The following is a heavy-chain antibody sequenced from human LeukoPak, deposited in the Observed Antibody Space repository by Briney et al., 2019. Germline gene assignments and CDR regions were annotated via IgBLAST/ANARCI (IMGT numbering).Heavy chain of an antibody. CDR2: IAPSGSA. D-gene: IGHD4-17*01. V-gene: IGHV4-4*09. CDR3: ARHLATTVTRGYSCHPMDV. Sequence: SETLSLTCTASGASISTYYWSWIRQPPGEGLEWIAYIAPSGSAVYNPSLNSRLTVSVDTSKNQFSLELNSVTAADTAVYYCARHLATTVTRGYSCHPMDVWGKGTTVSVSS. J-gene: IGHJ6*03. CDR1: GASISTYY.